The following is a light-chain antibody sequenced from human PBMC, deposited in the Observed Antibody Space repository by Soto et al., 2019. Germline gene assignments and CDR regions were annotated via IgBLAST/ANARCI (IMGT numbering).Light chain of an antibody. Sequence: EIVMTQSPATLPVSPGVRATLSGRPSQNVRSYLTWYQQKPGQAPSVLIYGASTRATGVPSRFSGSGSGTEFTLTISSLQSEDFAVYYCQQYYNWPRTFGQGTKV. V-gene: IGKV3-15*01. J-gene: IGKJ1*01. CDR2: GAS. CDR3: QQYYNWPRT. CDR1: QNVRSY.